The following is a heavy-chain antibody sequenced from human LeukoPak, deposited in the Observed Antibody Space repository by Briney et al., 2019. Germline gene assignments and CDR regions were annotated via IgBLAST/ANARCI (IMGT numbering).Heavy chain of an antibody. CDR3: ARDAAAAGNYYYYYMDV. CDR2: IYTSGST. D-gene: IGHD6-13*01. J-gene: IGHJ6*03. V-gene: IGHV4-4*07. CDR1: GGSISSYY. Sequence: PSETLSLTCTVSGGSISSYYWSWIRQPAGKGLEWIGRIYTSGSTNYNPSLKSRVTMSVDTSKNQFSLKLSSVTAADTAVYYCARDAAAAGNYYYYYMDVWGKGTTVTVSS.